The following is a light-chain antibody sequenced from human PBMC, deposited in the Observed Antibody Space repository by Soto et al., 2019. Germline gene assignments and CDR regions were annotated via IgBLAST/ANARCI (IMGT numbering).Light chain of an antibody. Sequence: IVLTQSPGTLSLTPGERGTLSCRASQTVSSNFLAWYQQKPGQAPRLLIYDASNRATGIPARFSGSGSGTDFTLTTSSLQSEDFAVYYCQQYNNWPRTFGQGTKVDIK. J-gene: IGKJ1*01. CDR3: QQYNNWPRT. CDR2: DAS. CDR1: QTVSSN. V-gene: IGKV3D-15*01.